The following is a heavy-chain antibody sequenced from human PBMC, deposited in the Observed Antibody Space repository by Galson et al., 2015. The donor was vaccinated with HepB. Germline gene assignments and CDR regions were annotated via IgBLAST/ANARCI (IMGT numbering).Heavy chain of an antibody. CDR2: ISYDGSNK. V-gene: IGHV3-30*04. J-gene: IGHJ4*02. CDR3: ARTMRAGQPYFDY. CDR1: GFTFSSYA. D-gene: IGHD3-10*01. Sequence: SLRLSCAASGFTFSSYAMHWVRQAPGKGLEWVALISYDGSNKYYADSMKGRFTISRDNSKNTLYLQMNSLRAEDTAVYYCARTMRAGQPYFDYWGQGTLVTVSS.